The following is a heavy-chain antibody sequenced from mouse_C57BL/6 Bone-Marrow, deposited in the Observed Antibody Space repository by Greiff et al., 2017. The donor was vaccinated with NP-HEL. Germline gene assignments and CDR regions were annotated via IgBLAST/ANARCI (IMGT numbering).Heavy chain of an antibody. D-gene: IGHD1-1*01. CDR2: IRYDGSN. CDR3: ARHYYGSSYLYCYFDV. CDR1: GYSITSGYY. V-gene: IGHV3-6*01. Sequence: DVKLQESGPGLVKPSQSLSLPCSVTGYSITSGYYWNWLRQFPGNQLEWMGYIRYDGSNNYNPSFKNRIPFTLDTTKNQFFLKLNSVTTEDTATYYGARHYYGSSYLYCYFDVWGTGTTVTVSS. J-gene: IGHJ1*03.